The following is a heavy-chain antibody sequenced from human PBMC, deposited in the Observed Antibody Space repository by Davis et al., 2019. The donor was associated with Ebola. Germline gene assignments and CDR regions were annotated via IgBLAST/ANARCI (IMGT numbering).Heavy chain of an antibody. CDR2: ISGSGGST. V-gene: IGHV3-23*01. Sequence: PGGSLRLSCADSVITFSSYAMTWVRQAPGKGLEWVSAISGSGGSTYYADSVKGRVTISRDNSKKTMYLQMNSLRDEDTAVYYCARDPTTEYGDYSWGVVLTGRYYYYGMDVWGKGTTVTVSS. CDR3: ARDPTTEYGDYSWGVVLTGRYYYYGMDV. J-gene: IGHJ6*04. CDR1: VITFSSYA. D-gene: IGHD4-17*01.